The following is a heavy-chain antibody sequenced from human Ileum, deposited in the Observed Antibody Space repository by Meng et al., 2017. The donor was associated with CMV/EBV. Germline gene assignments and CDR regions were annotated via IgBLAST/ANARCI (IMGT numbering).Heavy chain of an antibody. CDR3: ARGRRDWAGYFDY. D-gene: IGHD3/OR15-3a*01. Sequence: AVYGGSFSVSYWCWLRQPPGKGLEWIGDINHSGSTNYNPSLKSRVTISVDTSKNQFSLKLSSVTAADTAVYYCARGRRDWAGYFDYWGQGTLVTVSS. J-gene: IGHJ4*02. CDR2: INHSGST. V-gene: IGHV4-34*01. CDR1: GGSFSVSY.